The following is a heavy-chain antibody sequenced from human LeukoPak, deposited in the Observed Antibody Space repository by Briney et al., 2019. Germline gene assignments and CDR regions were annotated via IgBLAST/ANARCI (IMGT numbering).Heavy chain of an antibody. CDR3: ARGAYSSGWYAQYYMDV. CDR1: GYSFTSYW. Sequence: GESLKISCKGSGYSFTSYWIGWVRQMPGKGLEWMGIIYPGDSDTRYSPSFQGQVTISADKSISTAYLQWSSLKASDTAMYYCARGAYSSGWYAQYYMDVWGKGTTVTVSS. J-gene: IGHJ6*03. V-gene: IGHV5-51*01. CDR2: IYPGDSDT. D-gene: IGHD6-19*01.